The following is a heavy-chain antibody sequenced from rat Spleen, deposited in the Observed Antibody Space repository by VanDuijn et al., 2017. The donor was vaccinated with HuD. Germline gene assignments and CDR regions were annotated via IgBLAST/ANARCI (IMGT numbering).Heavy chain of an antibody. D-gene: IGHD1-1*01. Sequence: EVQLVESDGGLVQPGRSLKLSCAASGFTFSDYYMAWVRQAPTKGLEWVASISYDGLVPYYRDSVKGRFTISRDNTKSTLYLQMDSLRSEDSATYYCARVGRSRLQGFANWGQGTLVTVSS. V-gene: IGHV5-29*01. CDR2: ISYDGLVP. CDR3: ARVGRSRLQGFAN. CDR1: GFTFSDYY. J-gene: IGHJ3*01.